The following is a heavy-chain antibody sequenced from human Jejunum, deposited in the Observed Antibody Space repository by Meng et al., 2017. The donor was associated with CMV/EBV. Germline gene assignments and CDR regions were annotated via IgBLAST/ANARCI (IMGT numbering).Heavy chain of an antibody. CDR3: ARERPGSGYQVTHH. J-gene: IGHJ5*02. D-gene: IGHD2-2*01. Sequence: GFTFSEYYMSWIRQVPGKGLEWLSYISSSGTTVYYADSVKGRFTISRDDAKTSLYLQMNSLRSDDTAMYFCARERPGSGYQVTHHWGQGTLVTVSS. CDR1: GFTFSEYY. V-gene: IGHV3-11*01. CDR2: ISSSGTTV.